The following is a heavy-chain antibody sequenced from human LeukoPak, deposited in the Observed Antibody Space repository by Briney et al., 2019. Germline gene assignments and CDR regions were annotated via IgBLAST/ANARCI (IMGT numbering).Heavy chain of an antibody. J-gene: IGHJ4*02. CDR3: ARIQQLVPDRPFDY. CDR1: GFAFSDYY. CDR2: MSSSGSTI. V-gene: IGHV3-11*01. Sequence: PGGSLRLSCAASGFAFSDYYMSWIRQAPGKGLEWVSCMSSSGSTIYYTDSVKGRFTISRDNAKNSLYLQLNSLRAEDTAVYYCARIQQLVPDRPFDYWGQGTLVTVSS. D-gene: IGHD6-13*01.